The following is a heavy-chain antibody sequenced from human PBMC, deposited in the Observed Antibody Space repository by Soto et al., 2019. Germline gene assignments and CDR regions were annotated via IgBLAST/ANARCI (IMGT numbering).Heavy chain of an antibody. D-gene: IGHD5-12*01. J-gene: IGHJ4*02. CDR1: GFDVSTKY. CDR2: IYSGASA. CDR3: ACDYDGLYLCDF. V-gene: IGHV3-53*01. Sequence: PGGFLRLSCAASGFDVSTKYMNWVRQAPGKGLEWVSVIYSGASAYYAYSVKGRFTISRDNAKYTLYLHMNNLRAEDTAVYYCACDYDGLYLCDFWGQGTLVTVSS.